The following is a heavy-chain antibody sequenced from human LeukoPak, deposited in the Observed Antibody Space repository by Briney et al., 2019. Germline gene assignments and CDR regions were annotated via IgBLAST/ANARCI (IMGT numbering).Heavy chain of an antibody. CDR1: GYTFTSYY. CDR2: INPSGGST. D-gene: IGHD2-2*01. V-gene: IGHV1-46*03. Sequence: ASVKVSCKASGYTFTSYYMHWVRQAPGQGLEWMGIINPSGGSTSYAQKFQGRVTMTRDTSTSTVYMELSSLRSEDTAMYYCARCSTSCPLDYWGPGTLVTVSS. J-gene: IGHJ4*02. CDR3: ARCSTSCPLDY.